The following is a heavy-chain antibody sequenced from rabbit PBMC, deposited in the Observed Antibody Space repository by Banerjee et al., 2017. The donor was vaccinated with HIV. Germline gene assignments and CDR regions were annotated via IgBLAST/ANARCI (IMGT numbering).Heavy chain of an antibody. D-gene: IGHD2-1*01. V-gene: IGHV1S45*01. CDR1: GFDFSSYYM. CDR2: IYGGSGST. CDR3: ARNGGYGNYGDGYFKL. Sequence: QEQLVESGGGLVQPGGSLKLSCKASGFDFSSYYMSWVRQAPGKGLEWIGIIYGGSGSTDYASWVNGRFTISKTSSTTVTLQMTSLTAADTATYFCARNGGYGNYGDGYFKLWGQGTLVTVS. J-gene: IGHJ4*01.